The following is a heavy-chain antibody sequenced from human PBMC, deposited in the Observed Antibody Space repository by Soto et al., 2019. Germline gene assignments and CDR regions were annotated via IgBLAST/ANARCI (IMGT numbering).Heavy chain of an antibody. V-gene: IGHV3-66*01. Sequence: GGSLRLSCAASGFTVSSNYMSWVRQAPGKGLEWVSVIYSGGSTYYADSVEGRFTISRDNSKNTLYLQMNSLRAEDTAVYYCARDLFVVVPAAMSYYGMDVWGQGTTVTVSS. CDR1: GFTVSSNY. D-gene: IGHD2-2*01. J-gene: IGHJ6*02. CDR2: IYSGGST. CDR3: ARDLFVVVPAAMSYYGMDV.